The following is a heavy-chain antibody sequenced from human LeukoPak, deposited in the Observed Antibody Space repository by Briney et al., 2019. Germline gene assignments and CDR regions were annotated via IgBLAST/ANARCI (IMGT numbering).Heavy chain of an antibody. D-gene: IGHD2-21*01. CDR2: INPSSGGA. J-gene: IGHJ4*02. CDR3: ARSYRGRRFDY. V-gene: IGHV1-2*02. Sequence: ASVKVSCKASGYTFTGYYVHWVRQAPGQGLEWMGWINPSSGGANYAQKFQGRVTMTRDTSISTAYLELSRLRSDDTAVYYCARSYRGRRFDYWGQGTLVTVSS. CDR1: GYTFTGYY.